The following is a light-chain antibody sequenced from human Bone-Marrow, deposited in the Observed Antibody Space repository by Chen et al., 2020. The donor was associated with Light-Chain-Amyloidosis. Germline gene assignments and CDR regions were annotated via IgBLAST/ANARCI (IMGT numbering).Light chain of an antibody. CDR3: QQYNTHGTWT. Sequence: DIQMTQSPSTLSASVGDRVTITCRSSERISSWLAWYQQKPGKAPKLLIYKASDLESGVPSRFSGSGSGTDCTLTISNLQPDDFAVYYCQQYNTHGTWTFGPGTKVEMK. CDR1: ERISSW. V-gene: IGKV1-5*03. J-gene: IGKJ1*01. CDR2: KAS.